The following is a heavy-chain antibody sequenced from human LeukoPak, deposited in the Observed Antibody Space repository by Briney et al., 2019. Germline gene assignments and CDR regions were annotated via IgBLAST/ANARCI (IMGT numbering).Heavy chain of an antibody. D-gene: IGHD3-10*01. CDR3: ARGSGSRSNFYYYGMDV. CDR1: GFTFSSYG. V-gene: IGHV3-33*01. Sequence: GGSLRLSCAASGFTFSSYGIHCVRQAPGKGLEWVALIWYDGSNKYYADSVKGRFTISRDNSKNTLYLQMNSLRAEDTAVYYCARGSGSRSNFYYYGMDVWGQGTTVTVSS. J-gene: IGHJ6*02. CDR2: IWYDGSNK.